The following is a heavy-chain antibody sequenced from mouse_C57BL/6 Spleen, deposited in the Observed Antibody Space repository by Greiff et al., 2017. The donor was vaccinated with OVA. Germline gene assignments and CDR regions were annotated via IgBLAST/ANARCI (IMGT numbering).Heavy chain of an antibody. D-gene: IGHD1-1*01. Sequence: QVQLQQPGAELVRPGTSVKLSCKASGYTFTSYWMHWVKQRPGQGLEWIGVIDPSDSYTNYNQKFKGKATLTVDTSSSTAYMQLSSLTSEDSAVYYCASGGGRSYRGYAMDYWGQGTSVTVSS. V-gene: IGHV1-59*01. CDR3: ASGGGRSYRGYAMDY. CDR1: GYTFTSYW. CDR2: IDPSDSYT. J-gene: IGHJ4*01.